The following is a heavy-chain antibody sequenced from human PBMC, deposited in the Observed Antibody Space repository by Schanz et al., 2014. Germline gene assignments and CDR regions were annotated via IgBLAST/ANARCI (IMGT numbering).Heavy chain of an antibody. Sequence: QVQLVESGGGVVQPGRSLKLSCAASGFTFNDYAMHWVRQAPGKGLEKVAVTSTDGTKTYYAASVRGRFTISRDNSKNTVYLQMNSLRSEDTAVYYCTRDRGALINHNDALDLWGQGTMVSVSS. V-gene: IGHV3-30*04. CDR1: GFTFNDYA. CDR2: TSTDGTKT. J-gene: IGHJ3*01. CDR3: TRDRGALINHNDALDL. D-gene: IGHD3-16*01.